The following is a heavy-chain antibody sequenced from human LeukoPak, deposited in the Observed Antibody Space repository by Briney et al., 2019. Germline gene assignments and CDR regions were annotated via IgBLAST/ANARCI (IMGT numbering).Heavy chain of an antibody. V-gene: IGHV4-59*01. J-gene: IGHJ5*02. Sequence: SETLSLTCTVSGGSISSYYWSWIRQPPGKGLEWIGYIYYSGSTNHNPSLKSRVTISVDTSKNQFSLKLSSVTAADTAVYYCARADRPNLYYDFWSGGAVSWFDPWGQGTLVTVSS. CDR2: IYYSGST. CDR1: GGSISSYY. CDR3: ARADRPNLYYDFWSGGAVSWFDP. D-gene: IGHD3-3*01.